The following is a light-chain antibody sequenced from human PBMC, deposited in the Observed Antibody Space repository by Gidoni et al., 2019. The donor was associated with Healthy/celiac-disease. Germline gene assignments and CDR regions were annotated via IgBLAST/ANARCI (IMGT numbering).Light chain of an antibody. CDR3: QQYNSYPWT. V-gene: IGKV1-5*03. Sequence: DIQMTQSPSTLSASVGDRVTITCRASQSISSWLAWYQQKPGKAPKLLIYKASSLESGVPSSFSGSGSGKEFTLTISSLQPDDFATYYCQQYNSYPWTFGQGSKVEIK. J-gene: IGKJ1*01. CDR2: KAS. CDR1: QSISSW.